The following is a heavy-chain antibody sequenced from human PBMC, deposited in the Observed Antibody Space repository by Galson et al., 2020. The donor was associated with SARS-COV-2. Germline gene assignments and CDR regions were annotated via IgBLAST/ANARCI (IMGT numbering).Heavy chain of an antibody. CDR2: ISWDGGST. Sequence: GESLRLSCAASGFTISDYTMHCVRQAPGQGLKWASRISWDGGSTYYADSVKGRFTISRDNNKNSLYLQMNSLRTEDTALYYCTRTGRQYYYYYYYMDVWGKGTTVTVSS. J-gene: IGHJ6*03. CDR1: GFTISDYT. V-gene: IGHV3-43*01. CDR3: TRTGRQYYYYYYYMDV. D-gene: IGHD3-9*01.